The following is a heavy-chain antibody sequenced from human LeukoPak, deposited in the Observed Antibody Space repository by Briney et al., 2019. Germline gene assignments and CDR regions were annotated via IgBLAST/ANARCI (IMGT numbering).Heavy chain of an antibody. CDR1: GFTFSSYS. CDR3: ASSHTRWFGELFFDP. J-gene: IGHJ5*02. Sequence: PGGSLRLSCAASGFTFSSYSMNWVRQAPGKGLEWVSSISSSSSYIYYADSVKRRFTISRDNAKNSLYLQMNSLRAEDTAVYYCASSHTRWFGELFFDPWGQGTLVTVSS. D-gene: IGHD3-10*01. CDR2: ISSSSSYI. V-gene: IGHV3-21*01.